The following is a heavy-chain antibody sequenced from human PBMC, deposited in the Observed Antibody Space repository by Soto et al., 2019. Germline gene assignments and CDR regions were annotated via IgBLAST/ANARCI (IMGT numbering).Heavy chain of an antibody. J-gene: IGHJ6*02. CDR3: AKDMYRVYTRGDV. CDR2: ISYDGSNK. CDR1: GFTFSSYG. Sequence: QVQLVESGGGVVQPGRSLRLSCAASGFTFSSYGMHWVRQAPGKGLEWVAVISYDGSNKYYADSVKGRFTISRDNSKNTLYLQMNSLRAEDTAGYYCAKDMYRVYTRGDVWGQGTTVTVSS. V-gene: IGHV3-30*18. D-gene: IGHD2-8*01.